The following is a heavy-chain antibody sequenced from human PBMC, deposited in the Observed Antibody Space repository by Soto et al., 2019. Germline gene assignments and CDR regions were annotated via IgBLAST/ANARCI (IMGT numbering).Heavy chain of an antibody. D-gene: IGHD3-10*01. J-gene: IGHJ4*02. CDR3: AIGMFGSVTATDY. V-gene: IGHV3-74*01. CDR1: GFTFSGSW. Sequence: EVQLVESGGGLVQPGGSLRLSCAASGFTFSGSWMHWVRQAPGKGLVWVSRINGDGSGTSYADFVKGRFTISRDDAKNTLFLQMNGLRAEDTAFYYCAIGMFGSVTATDYWGQGTLVTVSS. CDR2: INGDGSGT.